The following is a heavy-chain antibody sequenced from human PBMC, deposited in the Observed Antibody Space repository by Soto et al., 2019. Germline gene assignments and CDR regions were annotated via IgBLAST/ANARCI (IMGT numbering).Heavy chain of an antibody. J-gene: IGHJ4*02. Sequence: PGGSLRLSCAASGFTFSNAWMSWVRQAPGKGLEWVGRIKSKTDGGTTDYTAPVKGRFTISRDDSKNTLYLQMNSLKTEDTAVYYCTTNALLWFGELPTLFDYWGQGTLVTVSS. D-gene: IGHD3-10*01. CDR3: TTNALLWFGELPTLFDY. V-gene: IGHV3-15*01. CDR1: GFTFSNAW. CDR2: IKSKTDGGTT.